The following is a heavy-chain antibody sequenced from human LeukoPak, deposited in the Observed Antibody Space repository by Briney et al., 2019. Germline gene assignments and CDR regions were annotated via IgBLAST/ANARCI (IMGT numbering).Heavy chain of an antibody. CDR2: ISYDGSNK. CDR3: AKDLTPSYYYYGMDV. V-gene: IGHV3-30*18. Sequence: PGGSLRLSCAASGFTFSSYGMHWVRQAPGKGLEWVAVISYDGSNKYYADSVKGRFTISRDNSKNTLYLQMNSLRAEGTAVYYCAKDLTPSYYYYGMDVWGQGTTVTVSS. CDR1: GFTFSSYG. J-gene: IGHJ6*02.